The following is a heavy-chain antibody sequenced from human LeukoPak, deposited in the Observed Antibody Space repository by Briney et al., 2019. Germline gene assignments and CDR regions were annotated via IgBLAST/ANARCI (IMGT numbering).Heavy chain of an antibody. CDR2: IYYSGNT. Sequence: QSSETLSLTCTVSGGSISSSSYYWGWIRQPPGKGLEWIGGIYYSGNTYYNPSLKSRVTISVDTSKNQFSLKLSSVTAADTAVYYCARPAPPYGSGTWGQGTLVTVSS. CDR1: GGSISSSSYY. CDR3: ARPAPPYGSGT. V-gene: IGHV4-39*01. D-gene: IGHD3-10*01. J-gene: IGHJ5*02.